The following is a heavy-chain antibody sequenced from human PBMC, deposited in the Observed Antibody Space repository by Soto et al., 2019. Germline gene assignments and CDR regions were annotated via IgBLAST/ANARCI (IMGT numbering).Heavy chain of an antibody. D-gene: IGHD2-2*01. CDR1: GGSFSGYY. V-gene: IGHV4-34*01. Sequence: ASETLSLTCAVYGGSFSGYYWSWIRQPPGKGLEWIGEINHSGSTNYNPSLKSRVTISVDTSKNQFSLKLSSVTAADTAVYYCARGFFVGPDIVVVPAAIVDAFDIWGQGTMVTVSS. J-gene: IGHJ3*02. CDR3: ARGFFVGPDIVVVPAAIVDAFDI. CDR2: INHSGST.